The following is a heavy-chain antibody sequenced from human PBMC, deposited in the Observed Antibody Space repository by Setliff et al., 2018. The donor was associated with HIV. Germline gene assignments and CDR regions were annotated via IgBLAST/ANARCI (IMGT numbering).Heavy chain of an antibody. CDR2: IYNTETT. CDR3: ARGGTSSNWFGP. J-gene: IGHJ5*02. V-gene: IGHV4-59*01. Sequence: SSETLSLTCIVSGAPISSGTWGWIRQPPGKGLQWIGFIYNTETTNYNPSLKSRVTISLDTSKNQFSPKLTSVTAADTAVYYCARGGTSSNWFGPWGQGTLVTVSS. D-gene: IGHD2-2*01. CDR1: GAPISSGT.